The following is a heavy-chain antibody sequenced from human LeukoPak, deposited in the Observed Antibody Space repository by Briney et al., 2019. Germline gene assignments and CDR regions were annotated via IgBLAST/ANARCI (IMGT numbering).Heavy chain of an antibody. J-gene: IGHJ3*02. CDR1: GYTFTSYG. CDR2: IIAYNGNT. Sequence: ASVRVSCKASGYTFTSYGISWVRQAPGQGLEWMGWIIAYNGNTNYAQKFQGRVTITADESTSTAYMELSSLRSEDTAVYYCARDFFRFGELLEGHDAFDIWGQGTMVTVSS. D-gene: IGHD3-10*01. CDR3: ARDFFRFGELLEGHDAFDI. V-gene: IGHV1-18*01.